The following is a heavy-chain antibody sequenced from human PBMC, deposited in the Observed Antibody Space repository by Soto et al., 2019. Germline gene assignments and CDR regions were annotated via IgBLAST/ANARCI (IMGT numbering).Heavy chain of an antibody. Sequence: QVQLVQSGAEVKKSESSVKVSCKAPGGTFSTYAISWVRQAPGQGLEWMGGIIPMFGTANYAQRFQDRVTITADESTNTVYMELSSLRSEDTAVYFCASGIQLWLRRLNNGYSGWGQGTLVTVSS. D-gene: IGHD5-18*01. V-gene: IGHV1-69*12. CDR2: IIPMFGTA. CDR3: ASGIQLWLRRLNNGYSG. J-gene: IGHJ4*02. CDR1: GGTFSTYA.